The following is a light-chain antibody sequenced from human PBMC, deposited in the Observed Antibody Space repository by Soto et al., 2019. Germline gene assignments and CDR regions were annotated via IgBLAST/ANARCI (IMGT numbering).Light chain of an antibody. V-gene: IGKV3-20*01. CDR2: GAS. J-gene: IGKJ3*01. CDR1: QSVNSGY. Sequence: EIVLTQSPGTLSLSPGQRATLSCRASQSVNSGYLAWYQQRPGQAPRLLIYGASSRATGIPDRFSGSGSGTDFTLTISRLEPEDFAVYYCQQYSTSPRITFGPGTRVDIK. CDR3: QQYSTSPRIT.